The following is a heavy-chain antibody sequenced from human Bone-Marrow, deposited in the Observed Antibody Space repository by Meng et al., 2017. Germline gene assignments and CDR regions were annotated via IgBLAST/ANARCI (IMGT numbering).Heavy chain of an antibody. CDR2: VSYDGSHQ. V-gene: IGHV3-30*18. J-gene: IGHJ4*02. Sequence: QVQLVESGGGVVQPGRSLRLSCAASGFTFSSYGMHWVRQAPGKGLEWVSTVSYDGSHQSFADSVKGRFTMSRLNSKNTLYLQMNSLRSEDTAVYYCAKDRTSSWALDYWGQGALVTVSS. CDR3: AKDRTSSWALDY. CDR1: GFTFSSYG. D-gene: IGHD6-13*01.